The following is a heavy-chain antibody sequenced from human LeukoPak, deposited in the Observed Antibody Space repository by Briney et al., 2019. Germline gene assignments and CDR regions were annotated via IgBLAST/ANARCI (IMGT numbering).Heavy chain of an antibody. V-gene: IGHV4-59*01. CDR2: ISNGGTT. J-gene: IGHJ3*02. D-gene: IGHD1-1*01. CDR3: VRLQPNTGEWAFDI. CDR1: GGPINYYY. Sequence: PSETLSLTCTVSGGPINYYYWSWIRQPPGEDLEWIGYISNGGTTNYNPSLKSRVTISVDKSKNQLSLKLGSVTAADTAVYHCVRLQPNTGEWAFDIWGQGTLVTVS.